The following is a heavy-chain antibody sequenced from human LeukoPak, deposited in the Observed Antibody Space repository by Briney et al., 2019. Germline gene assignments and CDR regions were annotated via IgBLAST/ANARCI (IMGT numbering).Heavy chain of an antibody. CDR3: ARSNGFNSYFIDY. CDR1: GFTFSSYA. V-gene: IGHV3-30-3*01. CDR2: ISFDGSNK. J-gene: IGHJ4*02. D-gene: IGHD2-8*01. Sequence: GGSLRLSCAASGFTFSSYAMHWVRQAPGKGLEWVAVISFDGSNKYYADSVKGRFTISRNNSKNTLYLQMNSLRAEDTAVYYCARSNGFNSYFIDYWGQGTLVTVSS.